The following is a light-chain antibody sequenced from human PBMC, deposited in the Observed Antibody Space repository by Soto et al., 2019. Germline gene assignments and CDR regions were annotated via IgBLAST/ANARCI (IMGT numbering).Light chain of an antibody. CDR3: QRYDGSSWT. V-gene: IGKV3-20*01. CDR1: QRVSSNW. J-gene: IGKJ1*01. Sequence: EIVLTQSPGTVSLSPGERATLSCRASQRVSSNWLAWYQQKPGQAPRLLISGASNRAAGTPDRFSGSGSGTDLTLTISRLEPEDFAVYYCQRYDGSSWTFGQGTKVEIK. CDR2: GAS.